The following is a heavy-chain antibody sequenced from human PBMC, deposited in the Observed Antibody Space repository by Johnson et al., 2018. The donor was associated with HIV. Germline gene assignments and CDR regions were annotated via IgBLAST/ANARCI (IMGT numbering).Heavy chain of an antibody. J-gene: IGHJ3*02. CDR3: ARDGVPPTIRGAFDI. CDR2: IYSGGST. Sequence: VQLEESGGVLVKPVGSLRLSCSASGFIFTSNCMPWVRQAPWKGLVWVSVIYSGGSTYYVDSVNGRFTISRDNAKNSLYLQMNSLRAEDTALYYCARDGVPPTIRGAFDIWGQGTMVTVSS. D-gene: IGHD2-2*01. V-gene: IGHV3-53*01. CDR1: GFIFTSNC.